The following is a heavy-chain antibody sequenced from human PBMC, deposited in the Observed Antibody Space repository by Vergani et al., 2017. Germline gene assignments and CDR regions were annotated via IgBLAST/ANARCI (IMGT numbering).Heavy chain of an antibody. CDR2: IIPILGIA. CDR3: ATGGIVGATMPYDY. J-gene: IGHJ4*02. V-gene: IGHV1-69*02. D-gene: IGHD1-26*01. CDR1: GGTFSSYT. Sequence: QVQLVQSGAEVKKPGSSVKVSCKASGGTFSSYTISWVRQAPGQGLEWMGRIIPILGIANYAQKFQGRVTITADKSTSTAYMELSSLRSEDTSVYYCATGGIVGATMPYDYWGQGTLVTVSS.